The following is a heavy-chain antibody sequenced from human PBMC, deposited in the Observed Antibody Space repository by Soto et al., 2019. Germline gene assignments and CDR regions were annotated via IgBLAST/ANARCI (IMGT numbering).Heavy chain of an antibody. CDR2: ISGSGGST. J-gene: IGHJ4*02. V-gene: IGHV3-23*01. CDR1: GFTFSSYA. Sequence: GGSLRLSCAASGFTFSSYAMSWVRQAPGKGLEWVSAISGSGGSTYYADSVKGRFTISRDNSKNTLYLQMNSLRAEDTAVYYCAKDAAKRYYDFWSGPIDYWGQGTLVTVSS. D-gene: IGHD3-3*01. CDR3: AKDAAKRYYDFWSGPIDY.